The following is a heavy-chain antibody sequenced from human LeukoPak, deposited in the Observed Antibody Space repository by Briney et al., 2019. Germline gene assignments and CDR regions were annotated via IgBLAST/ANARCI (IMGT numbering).Heavy chain of an antibody. Sequence: GGSLRLSCAASGFTFSSYSMNWVRQAPGKGLEWVSSISSSSSYIYYVDSVKGRFTISRDNAKNSLYLQMNSLRAEDTAVYYCARALNWNFDYWGQGTLVTVSS. CDR1: GFTFSSYS. D-gene: IGHD1-1*01. J-gene: IGHJ4*02. V-gene: IGHV3-21*01. CDR2: ISSSSSYI. CDR3: ARALNWNFDY.